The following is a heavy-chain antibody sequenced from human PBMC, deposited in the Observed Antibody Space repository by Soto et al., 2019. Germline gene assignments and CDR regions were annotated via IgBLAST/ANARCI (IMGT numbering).Heavy chain of an antibody. D-gene: IGHD6-13*01. V-gene: IGHV4-38-2*01. Sequence: SETLSLTCAVSGYFFSSDYCWGWIRHPPGKGLEWIGSIYQSGSTYYNPSLKSRVSTSVDTSKNQFSLKLSSVTAADTAVYYCARAAYGSSTLFDSWGRGALVTVSS. CDR3: ARAAYGSSTLFDS. CDR1: GYFFSSDYC. CDR2: IYQSGST. J-gene: IGHJ4*02.